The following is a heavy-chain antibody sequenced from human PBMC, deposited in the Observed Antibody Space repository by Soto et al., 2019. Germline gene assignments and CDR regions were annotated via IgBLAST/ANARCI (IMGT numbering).Heavy chain of an antibody. V-gene: IGHV3-53*01. Sequence: EVQLVESGGGLIQPGGSLRLSCAASGFTASSNYMSWVRQAPGKGLEWVSVIYSGGSTYYADSVKGRFTISRDNSKNTLYLQMNSLRAEDTAVYYCARGDDSSGYYGWFDPWGQGTLVTVSS. CDR1: GFTASSNY. J-gene: IGHJ5*02. CDR3: ARGDDSSGYYGWFDP. D-gene: IGHD3-22*01. CDR2: IYSGGST.